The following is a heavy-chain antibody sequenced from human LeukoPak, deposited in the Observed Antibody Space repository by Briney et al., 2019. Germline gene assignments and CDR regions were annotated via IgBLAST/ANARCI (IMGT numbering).Heavy chain of an antibody. D-gene: IGHD6-13*01. Sequence: GGSLRLSCAASGFTVSINYMHWVRQAPGKGLETVANIRYDGSNKYYADSVKGRFTIYRDNSKNTLYLQMNSLRAENKAVYYCAKDLSLVAAGAGNWFDPWGQGTLVTVSS. J-gene: IGHJ5*02. CDR2: IRYDGSNK. CDR1: GFTVSINY. V-gene: IGHV3-30*02. CDR3: AKDLSLVAAGAGNWFDP.